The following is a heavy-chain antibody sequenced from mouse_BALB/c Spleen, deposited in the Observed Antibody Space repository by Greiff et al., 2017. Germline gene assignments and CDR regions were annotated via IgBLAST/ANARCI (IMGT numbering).Heavy chain of an antibody. CDR2: INPGSSTI. Sequence: EVKLMESGGGLVQPGGSLNLSCAASGFDFSRYWMSWARQAPGKGQEWIGEINPGSSTINYTPSLKDKFIISRDNAKNTLYLQMSKVRSEDTALYYCARSGTSWYFDVWGAGTTVTVSS. CDR1: GFDFSRYW. V-gene: IGHV4-2*02. D-gene: IGHD4-1*01. CDR3: ARSGTSWYFDV. J-gene: IGHJ1*01.